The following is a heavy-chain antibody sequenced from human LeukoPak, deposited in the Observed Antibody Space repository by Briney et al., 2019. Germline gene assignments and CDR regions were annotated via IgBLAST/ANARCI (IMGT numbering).Heavy chain of an antibody. Sequence: SETPSLTCTVSGGSISSYYWSWIRQPPGKGLEWIGYIYYSGSTNYNPSLKSRVTISVDTSKNQFSLKLSSVTAADTAVYYCAREAYYYDSSGYYSLDYWGQGTLVTVSS. CDR2: IYYSGST. D-gene: IGHD3-22*01. CDR3: AREAYYYDSSGYYSLDY. J-gene: IGHJ4*02. V-gene: IGHV4-59*01. CDR1: GGSISSYY.